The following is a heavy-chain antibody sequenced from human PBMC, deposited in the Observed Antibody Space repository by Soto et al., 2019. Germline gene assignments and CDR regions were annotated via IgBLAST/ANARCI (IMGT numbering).Heavy chain of an antibody. J-gene: IGHJ6*02. V-gene: IGHV1-8*01. CDR3: AREWSAAGHFYGMDV. D-gene: IGHD6-13*01. Sequence: QVQLVQSGAEVKKPGASVQVSCKTSGYTFTSYDINWVRQAPGQGLEWVGWMNTNSDDTRSAQKFRGRLTLTRDKSRRAVYMKLSNLRPDDSAVYYCAREWSAAGHFYGMDVWGQGTTVAFSS. CDR1: GYTFTSYD. CDR2: MNTNSDDT.